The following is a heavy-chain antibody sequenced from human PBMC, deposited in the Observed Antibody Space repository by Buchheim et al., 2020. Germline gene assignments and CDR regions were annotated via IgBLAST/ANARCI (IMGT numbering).Heavy chain of an antibody. CDR1: GFTFSSYE. CDR2: ISSSGSTI. CDR3: AAGLERDYYYGMDV. J-gene: IGHJ6*02. V-gene: IGHV3-48*03. Sequence: EVQLVESGGGLVQPGGFLRLSCAASGFTFSSYEMNWVRQAPGKGLEWVSYISSSGSTIYYADSVKGRFTISRDNAKNSLSLQMNSLRAEDTAVYYCAAGLERDYYYGMDVWGQGTT. D-gene: IGHD1-1*01.